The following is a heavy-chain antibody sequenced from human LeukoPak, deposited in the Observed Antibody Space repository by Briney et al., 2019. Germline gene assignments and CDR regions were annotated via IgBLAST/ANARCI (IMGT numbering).Heavy chain of an antibody. Sequence: GGSLRLSCAASGFILSDYYMNWIRQAPGKGLERLSYMNSDGSKIYYANSVKGRFTVSWDNAENSLYLQMNSLRAEDTALYYCAISPPPAYNHLEYWGQGALVTVSS. V-gene: IGHV3-11*01. D-gene: IGHD5-24*01. CDR2: MNSDGSKI. J-gene: IGHJ4*02. CDR3: AISPPPAYNHLEY. CDR1: GFILSDYY.